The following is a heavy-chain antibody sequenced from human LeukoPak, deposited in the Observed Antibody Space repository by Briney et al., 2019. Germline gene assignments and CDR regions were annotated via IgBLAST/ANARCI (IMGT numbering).Heavy chain of an antibody. CDR1: GYSFTSYW. J-gene: IGHJ4*02. V-gene: IGHV5-10-1*01. D-gene: IGHD4-17*01. CDR2: IDPSDSYT. CDR3: ASANDYGDFDY. Sequence: GESLKISCKGSGYSFTSYWISWVRQMPGKGLELMGRIDPSDSYTNYSPSFQGHVTISADKSISNAYLQWSSLKASDTAMYYCASANDYGDFDYWGQGTLVTVSS.